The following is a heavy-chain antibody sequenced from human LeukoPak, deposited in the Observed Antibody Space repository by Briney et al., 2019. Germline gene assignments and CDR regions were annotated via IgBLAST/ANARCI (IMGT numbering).Heavy chain of an antibody. V-gene: IGHV4-39*01. J-gene: IGHJ4*02. D-gene: IGHD3-16*01. CDR1: GGSISSSSYY. Sequence: PSETLSLTCTVSGGSISSSSYYWGWIRQPPGKGLEWIGSIYYSGSTYYNPSLKSRVTISVDMSKNQSSLKLSSRTAADTAVYYCARRKAVTAAFEYWGREPWSPSPQ. CDR3: ARRKAVTAAFEY. CDR2: IYYSGST.